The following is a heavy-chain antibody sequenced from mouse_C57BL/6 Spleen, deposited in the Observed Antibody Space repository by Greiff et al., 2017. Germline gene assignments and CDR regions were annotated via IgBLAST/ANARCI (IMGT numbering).Heavy chain of an antibody. J-gene: IGHJ1*03. V-gene: IGHV1-82*01. D-gene: IGHD6-1*01. CDR2: IYPGDGDT. Sequence: QVQLQQSGPELVKPGASVKISCKASGYAFSSSWMNWVKQRPGKGLEWIGRIYPGDGDTNYNGKFKGTATLTADKSSSTAYMQLSSLTSEDSAVYSWARSGSYDWYFDVWGTGTTVTVSS. CDR1: GYAFSSSW. CDR3: ARSGSYDWYFDV.